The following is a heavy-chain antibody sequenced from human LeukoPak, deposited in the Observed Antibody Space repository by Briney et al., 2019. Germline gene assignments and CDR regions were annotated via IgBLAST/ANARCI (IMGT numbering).Heavy chain of an antibody. Sequence: PGGSLRLSCAASGFTFSSYGMHWVRQAPGKGLEWVGRIKSKTDGGTTDYAAPVKGRFTISRDDSKNTLYMEMNSLKTEDTAVYYCATVLKWDQDYDHWGQGTLVTVSS. V-gene: IGHV3-15*01. CDR1: GFTFSSYG. D-gene: IGHD1-26*01. CDR2: IKSKTDGGTT. CDR3: ATVLKWDQDYDH. J-gene: IGHJ4*02.